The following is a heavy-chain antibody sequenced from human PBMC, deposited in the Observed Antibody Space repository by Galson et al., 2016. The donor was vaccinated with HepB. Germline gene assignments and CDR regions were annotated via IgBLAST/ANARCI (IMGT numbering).Heavy chain of an antibody. CDR3: GRAPIIPAALDY. CDR2: ISYDGSTS. J-gene: IGHJ4*02. D-gene: IGHD2-2*01. V-gene: IGHV3-30*03. Sequence: SLRLSCAASGFTLRYYGMHWVRQAPGEGLQWVAVISYDGSTSDYADSVKGRFTISRDDSKNTLSLQMNSLRTEDTAVYYCGRAPIIPAALDYWGQGTLVTVSS. CDR1: GFTLRYYG.